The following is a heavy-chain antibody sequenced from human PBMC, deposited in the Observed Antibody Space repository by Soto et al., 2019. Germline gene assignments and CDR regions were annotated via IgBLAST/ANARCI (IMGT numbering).Heavy chain of an antibody. CDR1: GFSLSTSGVV. CDR3: AYLPCSGGSCYWFSFSGMDV. CDR2: IYWDDDK. V-gene: IGHV2-5*02. Sequence: QITLKESGPALVKPTQTLTLTCTCSGFSLSTSGVVVSWIRQPPGKPLEWLALIYWDDDKRYSPSLESRLTITKDTSKTQVVLTMTNMDSVDTATYYCAYLPCSGGSCYWFSFSGMDVWGQGTTVTVSS. J-gene: IGHJ6*02. D-gene: IGHD2-15*01.